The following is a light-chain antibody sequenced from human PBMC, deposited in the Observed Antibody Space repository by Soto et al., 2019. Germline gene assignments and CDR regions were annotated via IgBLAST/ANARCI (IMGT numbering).Light chain of an antibody. CDR1: SSDVGAYNY. J-gene: IGLJ1*01. CDR2: DVS. V-gene: IGLV2-14*01. CDR3: CSYTTSSTYV. Sequence: QSALTQPASVSGSPGQSITISCTGTSSDVGAYNYVSWFQQHPGKAPKLMIYDVSNRPSGVSNRFSGSKSGNTASLTISGLQAEDEADYYCCSYTTSSTYVFGIGTKPPS.